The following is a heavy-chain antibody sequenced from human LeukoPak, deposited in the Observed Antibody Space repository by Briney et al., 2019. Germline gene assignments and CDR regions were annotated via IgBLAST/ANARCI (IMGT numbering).Heavy chain of an antibody. J-gene: IGHJ5*01. CDR1: GFTFNIYA. V-gene: IGHV3-23*01. CDR2: ITSISDGT. Sequence: GGSLRLSCAASGFTFNIYAMSWVRQAPGEGLEWASSITSISDGTFYADSVKGRFTISRDNSKSTLYLQMNSLRAEDTALYYCVKDRPNYFGWNGHYYTRNGDSWGQGTLVTVSS. D-gene: IGHD3-10*01. CDR3: VKDRPNYFGWNGHYYTRNGDS.